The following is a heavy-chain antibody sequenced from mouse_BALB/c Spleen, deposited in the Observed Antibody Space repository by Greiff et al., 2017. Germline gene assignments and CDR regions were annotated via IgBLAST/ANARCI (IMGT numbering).Heavy chain of an antibody. Sequence: VQLKESGPGLVKPSQSLSLTCSVTGYSITSGYYWNWIRQFPGNKLEWMGYISYDGSNNYNPSLKNRISITRDTSKNQFFLKLNSVTTEDTATYYCARAFITTVVGYFDVWGAGTTVTVSS. D-gene: IGHD1-1*01. J-gene: IGHJ1*01. CDR3: ARAFITTVVGYFDV. CDR1: GYSITSGYY. V-gene: IGHV3-6*02. CDR2: ISYDGSN.